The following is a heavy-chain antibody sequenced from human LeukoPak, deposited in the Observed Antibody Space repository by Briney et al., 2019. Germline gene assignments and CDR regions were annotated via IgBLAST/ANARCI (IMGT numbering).Heavy chain of an antibody. V-gene: IGHV3-7*01. CDR3: AREVEMATVFDY. J-gene: IGHJ4*02. Sequence: GGSLRLSWAASGFTFSSYWMRLVRQAPGEGLEWVANIKQDGSEKYYVDSVKGRFTISRDNAKNSLYLQMNSLRAEDTAVYYCAREVEMATVFDYWGQGTLVTVSS. CDR2: IKQDGSEK. D-gene: IGHD5-24*01. CDR1: GFTFSSYW.